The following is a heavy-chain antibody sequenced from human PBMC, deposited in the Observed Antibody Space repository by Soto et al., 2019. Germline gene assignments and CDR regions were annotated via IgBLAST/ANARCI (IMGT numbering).Heavy chain of an antibody. CDR3: AKGETKSGATIGY. V-gene: IGHV3-23*01. D-gene: IGHD1-26*01. CDR1: GFTFSSYA. J-gene: IGHJ4*02. CDR2: ISGSGDST. Sequence: PGGSLRLSCAASGFTFSSYAMSWVRQAPGKGLEWVSAISGSGDSTYYADSVKGRFTISRDNSKNTLYLQMNNLRADDTAVYYCAKGETKSGATIGYWGQGTLVTVSS.